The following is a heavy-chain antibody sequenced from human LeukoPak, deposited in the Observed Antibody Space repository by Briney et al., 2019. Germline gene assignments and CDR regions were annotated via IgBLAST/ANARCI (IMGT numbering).Heavy chain of an antibody. CDR3: MRDAEGAGISVNFWFDP. V-gene: IGHV1-8*01. J-gene: IGHJ5*02. D-gene: IGHD1-14*01. CDR2: MNPSNGNT. CDR1: GFTFTRYD. Sequence: ASVKVSCKASGFTFTRYDINWVRQASGQGLEWMGWMNPSNGNTGYAQKFQGRVTMTRDTYTSTAYMELRGLRPEDTAVYYCMRDAEGAGISVNFWFDPWGQGTLVTVSS.